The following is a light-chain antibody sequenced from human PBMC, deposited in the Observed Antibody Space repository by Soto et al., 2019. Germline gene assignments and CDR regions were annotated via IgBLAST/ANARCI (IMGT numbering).Light chain of an antibody. V-gene: IGKV2-28*01. CDR2: LGS. Sequence: DIVMTQSPLSLPVTPGEPASISCRSSQSLLHSNGYNYLDWYLQKPGQSPQLLIYLGSNRASGVPDRCSGSESGTDFTLKISRVEAEDVGVYYCMQALQAPNTFGQGTKLEIK. CDR1: QSLLHSNGYNY. CDR3: MQALQAPNT. J-gene: IGKJ2*01.